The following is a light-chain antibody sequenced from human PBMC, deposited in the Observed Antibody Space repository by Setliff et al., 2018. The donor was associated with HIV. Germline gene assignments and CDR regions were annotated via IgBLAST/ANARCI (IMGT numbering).Light chain of an antibody. CDR2: DFT. CDR3: TSYTSSDTYV. Sequence: SVLTQPASVSAAPGLSTTISCTGTNSDVGGYNYVSWYVQEPGKAPKLIMYDFTSRPSGISNRFSGSKSGNTASLTISGLRAEDEGDYFCTSYTSSDTYVFGSGTKVTVL. V-gene: IGLV2-14*03. J-gene: IGLJ1*01. CDR1: NSDVGGYNY.